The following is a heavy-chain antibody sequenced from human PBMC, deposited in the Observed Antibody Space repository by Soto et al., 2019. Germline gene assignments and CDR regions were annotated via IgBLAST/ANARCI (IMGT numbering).Heavy chain of an antibody. V-gene: IGHV3-48*02. CDR1: GFTFSSYS. J-gene: IGHJ6*02. Sequence: GGSLRLSCAASGFTFSSYSMNWVRQAPGKGLEWVSYISSSSSTIYYADSVKGRFTISRDNAKNSLYLQMNSLRDEDTAVYYCHCISTSYYYYGMDVWGQGTTVTVSS. CDR2: ISSSSSTI. D-gene: IGHD2-2*01. CDR3: HCISTSYYYYGMDV.